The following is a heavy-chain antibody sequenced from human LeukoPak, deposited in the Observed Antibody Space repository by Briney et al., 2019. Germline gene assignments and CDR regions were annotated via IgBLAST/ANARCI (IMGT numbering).Heavy chain of an antibody. Sequence: SETLSLTCAVSGYSISSGYYWGWIRQPPGKGLEWIGIIYHRGSTYYNPSLKSRVTISVDTSKNQFSLKVSSVTAADTAVYYCARVPVPPYYDFWSSYYYYMDVWGKGTTVTVSS. CDR1: GYSISSGYY. J-gene: IGHJ6*03. D-gene: IGHD3-3*01. V-gene: IGHV4-38-2*01. CDR3: ARVPVPPYYDFWSSYYYYMDV. CDR2: IYHRGST.